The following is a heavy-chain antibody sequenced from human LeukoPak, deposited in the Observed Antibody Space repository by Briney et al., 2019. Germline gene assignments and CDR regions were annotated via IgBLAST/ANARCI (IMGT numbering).Heavy chain of an antibody. Sequence: GGSLRLSCAASGFTFSSYAMSWVRQAPGKGLEWVSAISGSGGSTYYADSVKGRFTISRDNSKNTLYLRMNSLRAEDTAVYYCAKSALLWFGELLDYWGQGTLVTVSS. V-gene: IGHV3-23*01. D-gene: IGHD3-10*01. CDR3: AKSALLWFGELLDY. CDR1: GFTFSSYA. J-gene: IGHJ4*02. CDR2: ISGSGGST.